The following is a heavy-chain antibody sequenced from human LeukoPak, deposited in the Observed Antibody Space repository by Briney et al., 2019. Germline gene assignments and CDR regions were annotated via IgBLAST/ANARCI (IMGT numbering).Heavy chain of an antibody. CDR2: IYPDDSDI. Sequence: GESLKISCKGSGYSFTDYWIGWVRQMPGEGLQWMGIIYPDDSDIRYSPSFQGQVTISADKSIITAYLQWSSLKASDTAMYYCARHGRGSRSPNAFDIWGQETMVTVSS. D-gene: IGHD3-10*01. CDR1: GYSFTDYW. V-gene: IGHV5-51*01. J-gene: IGHJ3*02. CDR3: ARHGRGSRSPNAFDI.